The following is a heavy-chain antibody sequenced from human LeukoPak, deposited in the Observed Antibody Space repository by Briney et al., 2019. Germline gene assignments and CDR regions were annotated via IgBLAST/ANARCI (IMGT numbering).Heavy chain of an antibody. J-gene: IGHJ4*02. V-gene: IGHV4-59*08. D-gene: IGHD6-19*01. Sequence: SETLSLTCTVSGASIRSYHWAWIRQPPGKGLEWIGYIYYSGGANYSPSLKSRVTMSLDTSKSQISFKLSSVTAADTAVYFCARQGAVAVTGWGQGTLVTVFS. CDR3: ARQGAVAVTG. CDR2: IYYSGGA. CDR1: GASIRSYH.